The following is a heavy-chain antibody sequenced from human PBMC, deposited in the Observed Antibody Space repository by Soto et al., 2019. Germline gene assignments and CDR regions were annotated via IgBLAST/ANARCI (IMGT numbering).Heavy chain of an antibody. V-gene: IGHV1-69*12. CDR2: IIPIFGTA. CDR1: GGTFSSYA. D-gene: IGHD4-17*01. Sequence: QVQLVQSGAEVKKPGSSVKVSCKASGGTFSSYAISWVRQAPGQGLEWMGGIIPIFGTANYAQKFQGRVTITADESTSTAYMELSSLRSEDTAVYYCASAPLNPFVYGDYGSAYFDYWGQGTLVTVSS. J-gene: IGHJ4*02. CDR3: ASAPLNPFVYGDYGSAYFDY.